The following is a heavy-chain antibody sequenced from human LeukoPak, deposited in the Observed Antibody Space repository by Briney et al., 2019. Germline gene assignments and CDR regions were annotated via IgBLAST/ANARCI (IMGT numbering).Heavy chain of an antibody. D-gene: IGHD1-26*01. CDR2: INHSGST. Sequence: SETLSLTCAVYGGSFSGYYWSWIRQPPGKGLEWIGEINHSGSTNYNPSLKSRVTMSLDTSKNQLSLNLSSVTAADTAVYYCARSGGSGFQLDSWGQGTLVTVSS. CDR3: ARSGGSGFQLDS. CDR1: GGSFSGYY. J-gene: IGHJ4*02. V-gene: IGHV4-34*01.